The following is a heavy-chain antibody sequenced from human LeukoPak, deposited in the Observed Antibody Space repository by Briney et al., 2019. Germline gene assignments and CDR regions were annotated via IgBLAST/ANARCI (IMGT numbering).Heavy chain of an antibody. CDR3: AREQYYDSSGFTWFDY. D-gene: IGHD3-22*01. CDR2: IYYSGST. J-gene: IGHJ4*02. Sequence: SETLSLTCTVSGGSISSSSYYWGWIRQPPGKGLEWIGSIYYSGSTYYNPSLKSRVTISVDTSKNQFSLKLSSVTAADTAVYYCAREQYYDSSGFTWFDYWGQGTLVTVSS. CDR1: GGSISSSSYY. V-gene: IGHV4-39*07.